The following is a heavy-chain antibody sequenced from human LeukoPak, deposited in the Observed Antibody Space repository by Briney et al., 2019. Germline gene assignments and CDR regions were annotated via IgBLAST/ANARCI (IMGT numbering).Heavy chain of an antibody. CDR2: ISAYNGNT. V-gene: IGHV1-18*04. CDR1: GYTFTTYG. Sequence: APVKVSCKASGYTFTTYGISWVRQAPGQGLEGMGWISAYNGNTNYAQKLQGRVTMTTDTSTSTAYMELRSLRSDDTAVYYCARGHSSSWYDVRGYHFDYWGQGTLVTVSS. D-gene: IGHD6-13*01. J-gene: IGHJ4*02. CDR3: ARGHSSSWYDVRGYHFDY.